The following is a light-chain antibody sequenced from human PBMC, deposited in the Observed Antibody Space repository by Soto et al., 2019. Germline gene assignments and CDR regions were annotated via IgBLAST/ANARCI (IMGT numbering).Light chain of an antibody. J-gene: IGLJ1*01. CDR2: DVS. CDR3: CSYAGXLYV. V-gene: IGLV2-11*01. CDR1: SSDFGGYNY. Sequence: QSVLTHPRSLSGSPGQSVTISCTGTSSDFGGYNYVSWYQHHPGKAPKLMIYDVSERPSGVPDRFSGSKSGNTASLTISGLQAEAEADYYCCSYAGXLYVLGRGTKVXV.